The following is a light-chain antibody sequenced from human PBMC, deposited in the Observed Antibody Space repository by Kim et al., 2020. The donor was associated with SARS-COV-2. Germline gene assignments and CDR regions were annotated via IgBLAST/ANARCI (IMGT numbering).Light chain of an antibody. CDR3: LLYVGSGVSV. Sequence: QTVVTQEPSFSVSPGGTVTLTCGLSSGSVSTSSFPSWYQQTPGQPPRTLIYTTDTRSSGVPDRFSGSIVGNKAALTISGAQADDESVYCCLLYVGSGVSVFGGGTQLTVL. J-gene: IGLJ2*01. CDR2: TTD. CDR1: SGSVSTSSF. V-gene: IGLV8-61*01.